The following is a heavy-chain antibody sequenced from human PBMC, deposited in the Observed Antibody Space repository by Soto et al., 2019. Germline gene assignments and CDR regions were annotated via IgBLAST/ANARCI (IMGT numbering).Heavy chain of an antibody. CDR3: ARVVPGAEAWFGP. J-gene: IGHJ5*02. V-gene: IGHV1-18*01. D-gene: IGHD2-2*01. Sequence: QVQLVRSGSEVKRPGASVKVSCKTSGYTFSNYGITWVRQAPGQPLEWLGWISLYSDGTNYAQKFQGRVSMTTDTSTTTAYMELRSLRSDDPAVYYCARVVPGAEAWFGPWGQGTLVTVSS. CDR1: GYTFSNYG. CDR2: ISLYSDGT.